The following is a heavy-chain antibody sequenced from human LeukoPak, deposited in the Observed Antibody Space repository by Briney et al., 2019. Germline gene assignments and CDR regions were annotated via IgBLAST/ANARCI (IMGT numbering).Heavy chain of an antibody. CDR1: GGSISSSSYY. J-gene: IGHJ3*02. CDR2: IYYNGGT. V-gene: IGHV4-39*07. Sequence: SSETLSLTCTVSGGSISSSSYYWGGIRQTPGKGLEWIGNIYYNGGTYFNSSLKSRVTISIDTSKNQFSLKLNSVTAADTAVYYCAKSNGYGLVDIRGQGTMVTVSS. CDR3: AKSNGYGLVDI. D-gene: IGHD3-10*01.